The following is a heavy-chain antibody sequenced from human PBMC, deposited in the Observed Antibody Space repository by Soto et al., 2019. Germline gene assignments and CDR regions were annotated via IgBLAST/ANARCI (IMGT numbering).Heavy chain of an antibody. D-gene: IGHD6-25*01. V-gene: IGHV3-21*01. CDR2: ISSSSSYI. CDR1: GFTFSSYS. CDR3: ARDRAARPESFDY. Sequence: EVQLVESGGGLVKPGGSLRLSCAASGFTFSSYSMNWVRQAPGKGLEWVSSISSSSSYIYYADSVKGRFTISRDNDKNSLYLKMNSLRAEDTAVYYCARDRAARPESFDYWGQGTLVTVSS. J-gene: IGHJ4*02.